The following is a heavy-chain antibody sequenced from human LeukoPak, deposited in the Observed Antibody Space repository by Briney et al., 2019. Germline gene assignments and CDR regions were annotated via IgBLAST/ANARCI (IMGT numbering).Heavy chain of an antibody. J-gene: IGHJ3*02. CDR1: GGSISSYY. CDR2: IYNSGST. V-gene: IGHV4-4*09. CDR3: ARLGVGDAFDI. D-gene: IGHD3-3*01. Sequence: SETLSLTCTVSGGSISSYYWSWIRQPPGKGLEWIGYIYNSGSTNYNPSLKSRVTISVDTSKNQFSLKLSSVTAADTAVYYCARLGVGDAFDIWGQGTMVTVSS.